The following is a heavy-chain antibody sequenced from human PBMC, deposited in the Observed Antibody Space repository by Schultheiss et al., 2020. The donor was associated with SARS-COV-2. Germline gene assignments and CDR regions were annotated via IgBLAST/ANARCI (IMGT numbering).Heavy chain of an antibody. J-gene: IGHJ6*02. CDR3: ARDVIIPSHSNYNYYYGMDV. Sequence: AAGKGSCKASGYTFTSYAMHWVRQAPGQGLEWIGGIIPIFGTTDYAQKLQGRVTMTTDTSTSTAYMELRSLRSDDTAVYYCARDVIIPSHSNYNYYYGMDVWGQGTTVTVSS. CDR2: IIPIFGTT. V-gene: IGHV1-18*01. D-gene: IGHD4-11*01. CDR1: GYTFTSYA.